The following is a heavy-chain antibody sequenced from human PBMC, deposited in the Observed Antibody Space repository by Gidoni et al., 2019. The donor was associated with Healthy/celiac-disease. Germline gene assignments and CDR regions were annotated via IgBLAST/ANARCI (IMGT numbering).Heavy chain of an antibody. J-gene: IGHJ6*02. CDR2: IIPIFGKA. Sequence: QVQLVPSGAEVKKPGSSVTVSCKASGGTFSSYAISWVRQSPGQGLEWMGGIIPIFGKANYAQKFQGRVTITADESTSTAYMELSSLRSEDTAVYYCARDTPYYDFWSGYRLNYYYYGMDVWGQGTTVTVSS. D-gene: IGHD3-3*01. CDR1: GGTFSSYA. V-gene: IGHV1-69*01. CDR3: ARDTPYYDFWSGYRLNYYYYGMDV.